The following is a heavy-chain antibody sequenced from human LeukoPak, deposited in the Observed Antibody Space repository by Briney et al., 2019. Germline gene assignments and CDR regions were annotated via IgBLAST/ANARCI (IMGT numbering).Heavy chain of an antibody. V-gene: IGHV3-9*01. CDR2: ISWNSGSI. Sequence: PGRSLGLSCAASGFTFDDYAMHWVRQAPGKGLEWVSGISWNSGSIGYADSVKGRFTISRDNAKNSLYLQMNSLRAEDTALYYCAKDDSSGYYRGAFDIWGQGTMVTVSS. CDR1: GFTFDDYA. J-gene: IGHJ3*02. D-gene: IGHD3-22*01. CDR3: AKDDSSGYYRGAFDI.